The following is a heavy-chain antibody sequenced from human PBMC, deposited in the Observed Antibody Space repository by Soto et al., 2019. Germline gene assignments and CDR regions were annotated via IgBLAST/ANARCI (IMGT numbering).Heavy chain of an antibody. CDR2: ISGSDDST. J-gene: IGHJ4*01. CDR3: AKRSSSYTFDD. V-gene: IGHV3-23*01. Sequence: EVQLLESGGGLVQPGESLRLSCAASGFTFSSYAMSWVRQAPGKGLEWVSVISGSDDSTYYADSVKGRFTISRDNSKNSLYLQINRLRAEDTAVYYCAKRSSSYTFDDWGQGTLVTVSS. D-gene: IGHD6-6*01. CDR1: GFTFSSYA.